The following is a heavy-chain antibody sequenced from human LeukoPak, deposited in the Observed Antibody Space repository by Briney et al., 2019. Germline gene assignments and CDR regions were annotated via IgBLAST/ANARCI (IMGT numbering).Heavy chain of an antibody. CDR2: INENGRST. D-gene: IGHD3-22*01. J-gene: IGHJ4*02. Sequence: PGGSLRLSCAASGFSFSNFFMHWVRQAPGKGLEYVSAINENGRSTYYANSVKGRFTVSRDNSKNTLYLQMGSLRADDTAVYYCARGGATYYYDSSGYKELKNFDYWGQGTLVTVSS. CDR1: GFSFSNFF. CDR3: ARGGATYYYDSSGYKELKNFDY. V-gene: IGHV3-64*01.